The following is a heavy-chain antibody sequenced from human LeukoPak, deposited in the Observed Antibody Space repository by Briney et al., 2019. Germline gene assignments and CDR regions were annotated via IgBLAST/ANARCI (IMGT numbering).Heavy chain of an antibody. CDR3: ASLPLRYFDWLAN. Sequence: PGGSLRLSCAASGFTFSSYWMHWVRQAPGKGLVWVSRINSDGSSTSYADSVKGRFTISRDNAKNTLYLQMNSLRAGDTAVYYCASLPLRYFDWLANWGQGTLVTVSS. CDR1: GFTFSSYW. CDR2: INSDGSST. J-gene: IGHJ5*02. D-gene: IGHD3-9*01. V-gene: IGHV3-74*01.